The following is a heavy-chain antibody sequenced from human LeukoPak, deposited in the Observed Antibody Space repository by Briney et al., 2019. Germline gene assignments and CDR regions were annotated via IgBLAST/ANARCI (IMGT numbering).Heavy chain of an antibody. J-gene: IGHJ5*02. CDR1: GFTFSSYW. D-gene: IGHD2-15*01. Sequence: GSLRLSCAASGFTFSSYWMSWVRQAPGKGLEWVANIKQDGSEKYYVDSVKGRFTISRDNAKNSLYLQMNSLRAEDTAVYYCARVLGAIGYCSGGSCSNWFDPWGQGTLVTVSS. CDR3: ARVLGAIGYCSGGSCSNWFDP. CDR2: IKQDGSEK. V-gene: IGHV3-7*03.